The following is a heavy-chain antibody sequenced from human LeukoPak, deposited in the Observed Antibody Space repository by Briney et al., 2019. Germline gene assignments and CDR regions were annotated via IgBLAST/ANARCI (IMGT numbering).Heavy chain of an antibody. CDR1: GYTLTELS. CDR3: ARDRVDTAMVIEVNAFDI. D-gene: IGHD5-18*01. J-gene: IGHJ3*02. V-gene: IGHV1-24*01. CDR2: FDPEDGET. Sequence: ASVKVSCKVSGYTLTELSMHWVRQAPGKGLEWMGGFDPEDGETIYAQKFQGRVTITADKSTSTAYMELSSLRSEDTAVYYCARDRVDTAMVIEVNAFDIWGQGTMVTVSS.